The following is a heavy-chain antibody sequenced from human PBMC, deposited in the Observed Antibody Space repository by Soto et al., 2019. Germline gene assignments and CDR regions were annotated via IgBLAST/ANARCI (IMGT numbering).Heavy chain of an antibody. Sequence: SETLSLTCAVYGGSFSGYYWSWIRQPPGKGLEWIGEINHSGSTNYNPSLKSRVTISVDTSKNQFSLKLSSVTAADTAVYYCARGFRSSSDYWGQGTLVTVSS. CDR2: INHSGST. D-gene: IGHD6-6*01. V-gene: IGHV4-34*01. CDR1: GGSFSGYY. CDR3: ARGFRSSSDY. J-gene: IGHJ4*02.